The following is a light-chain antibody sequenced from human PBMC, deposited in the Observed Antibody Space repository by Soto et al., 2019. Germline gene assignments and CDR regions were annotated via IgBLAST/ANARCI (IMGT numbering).Light chain of an antibody. CDR3: KTHGSSPYT. CDR1: QSVSSSY. J-gene: IGKJ2*01. Sequence: EIVLTQSPGTLSLSPGERATLSCRASQSVSSSYLAWYQQKPGQAPRLLIYGASSRATGIPDRFSVSGSGTDFTLNISRLEPEDVALYDCKTHGSSPYTFGQGTKLEIK. CDR2: GAS. V-gene: IGKV3-20*01.